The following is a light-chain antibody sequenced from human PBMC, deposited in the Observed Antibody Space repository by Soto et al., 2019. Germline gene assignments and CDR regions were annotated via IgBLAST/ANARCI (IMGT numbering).Light chain of an antibody. J-gene: IGKJ1*01. CDR2: KAS. V-gene: IGKV1-5*03. CDR3: QQGYSSRWT. Sequence: DIQMTQSPSTLSASVGDRVTITCRASQSISSWLAWYQQKPGKAPKILIYKASILESGVPSRFSASGSGTDFSLVISDLQPEDSATYYCQQGYSSRWTSGRGTKV. CDR1: QSISSW.